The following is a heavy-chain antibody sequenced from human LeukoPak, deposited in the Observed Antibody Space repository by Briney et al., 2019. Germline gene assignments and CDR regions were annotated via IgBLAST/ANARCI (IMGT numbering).Heavy chain of an antibody. J-gene: IGHJ4*02. Sequence: GGSLRLSCAASGFTVSSNYMSWVRQAPGKGLEWVSVIYSGGSTYYADSVKGRFTISRDNSKNTLYLQMNSLRAEDTAVYYCAKDTVAGDGSDYWGQGTLVTVSS. CDR3: AKDTVAGDGSDY. CDR2: IYSGGST. D-gene: IGHD6-19*01. V-gene: IGHV3-53*01. CDR1: GFTVSSNY.